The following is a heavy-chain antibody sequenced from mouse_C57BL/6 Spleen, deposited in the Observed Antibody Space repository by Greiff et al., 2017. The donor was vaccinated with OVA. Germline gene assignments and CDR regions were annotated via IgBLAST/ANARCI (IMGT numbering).Heavy chain of an antibody. Sequence: VQLQQSGPELVKPGASVKLSCKASGYTFTSYDINWVKQRPGQGLEWIGWIYPRDGSTKYNEKFKGKATLTVDTSSSTAYMELHSLTSEDSAVYFCARDYYGSSPPFDYWGQGTTLTVSS. D-gene: IGHD1-1*01. V-gene: IGHV1-85*01. CDR1: GYTFTSYD. CDR3: ARDYYGSSPPFDY. J-gene: IGHJ2*01. CDR2: IYPRDGST.